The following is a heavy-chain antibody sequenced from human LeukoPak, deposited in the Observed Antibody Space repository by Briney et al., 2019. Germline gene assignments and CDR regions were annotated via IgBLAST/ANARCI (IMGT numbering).Heavy chain of an antibody. CDR3: AREETGAYYYDSSGYYLY. V-gene: IGHV3-21*01. Sequence: GGSLRLSCAASGFTFSSYSMNWVRQAPGKGLEWVSSISSSSSYIYYADSVKGRFTIYRDNAKNSLYLQMNSLRAEDTAVYYCAREETGAYYYDSSGYYLYWGQGTLVTVSS. CDR1: GFTFSSYS. D-gene: IGHD3-22*01. J-gene: IGHJ4*02. CDR2: ISSSSSYI.